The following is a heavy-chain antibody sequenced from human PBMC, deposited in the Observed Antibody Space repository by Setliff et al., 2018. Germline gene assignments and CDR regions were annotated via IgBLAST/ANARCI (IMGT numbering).Heavy chain of an antibody. CDR3: ARDVFDFRTGQADP. J-gene: IGHJ5*02. Sequence: LRLSCAASGFTFSSLWMSWVRQAPGKGLEWVANINQGGGAQFYVDSVKGRFTISRDNAKNSLYLQMSSLRAEDTAVYYGARDVFDFRTGQADPWGQGTLVTVSS. CDR1: GFTFSSLW. D-gene: IGHD3-3*01. V-gene: IGHV3-7*01. CDR2: INQGGGAQ.